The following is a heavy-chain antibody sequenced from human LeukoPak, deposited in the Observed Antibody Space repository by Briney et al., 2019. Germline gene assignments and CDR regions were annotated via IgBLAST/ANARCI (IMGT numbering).Heavy chain of an antibody. CDR3: ARVCRYGYLGH. D-gene: IGHD3-16*01. V-gene: IGHV1-69*13. J-gene: IGHJ4*02. Sequence: VASVKVSCKASGGTFSSYAISWVRQAPGQGLEWMGGIIPIFGTANYAQKFQGRVTITADESTSTAYMELSSRRSEDTAVYYCARVCRYGYLGHWGQGTLVTVSS. CDR1: GGTFSSYA. CDR2: IIPIFGTA.